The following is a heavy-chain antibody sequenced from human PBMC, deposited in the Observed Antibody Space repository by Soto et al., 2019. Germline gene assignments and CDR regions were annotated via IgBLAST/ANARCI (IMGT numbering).Heavy chain of an antibody. CDR1: GGTFYSYA. J-gene: IGHJ4*02. D-gene: IGHD3-22*01. CDR3: VYDYYDTNDSYYWY. CDR2: IIPLFTTA. Sequence: QVQLVQSGAEVKKPGSSVKVSCKASGGTFYSYAISWVRQAPGQGLEWMGKIIPLFTTANYEQKFQGRVTITADESTSTAYMELSSLRAEHTAVYYCVYDYYDTNDSYYWYWGQGTLVTVSS. V-gene: IGHV1-69*18.